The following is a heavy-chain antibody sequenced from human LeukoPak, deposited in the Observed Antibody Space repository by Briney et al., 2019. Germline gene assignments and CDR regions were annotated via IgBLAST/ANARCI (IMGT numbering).Heavy chain of an antibody. V-gene: IGHV3-30*18. CDR2: ISYDGSNK. Sequence: GGSLRLSCAASGFTFSSYGMHWVRQAPGKGLEWVAVISYDGSNKYYADSVKGRFTISRDNSKNTLYLQMNSLRAEDTAVYYCAKEGIKVYAFDYWSQGTLVTVSS. D-gene: IGHD2-8*01. CDR1: GFTFSSYG. J-gene: IGHJ4*02. CDR3: AKEGIKVYAFDY.